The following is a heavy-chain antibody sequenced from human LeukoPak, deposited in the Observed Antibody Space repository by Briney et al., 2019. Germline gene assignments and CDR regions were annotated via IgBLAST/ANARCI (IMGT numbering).Heavy chain of an antibody. CDR2: ISAYNGNT. J-gene: IGHJ4*02. D-gene: IGHD1-1*01. CDR1: GYTFTSYG. Sequence: GSAKVSCKASGYTFTSYGISWVRQAPGQGLEWMGWISAYNGNTNYAQKLQGRVTMTTDTYTSTAYMELRSLRSDDTAMYYCARESHETREDYWGQGTLVTVSS. CDR3: ARESHETREDY. V-gene: IGHV1-18*01.